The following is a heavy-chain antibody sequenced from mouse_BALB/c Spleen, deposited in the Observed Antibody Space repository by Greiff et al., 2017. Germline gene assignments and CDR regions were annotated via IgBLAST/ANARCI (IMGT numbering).Heavy chain of an antibody. CDR2: IWSGGST. Sequence: QVHVKQSGPGLVQPSQSLSITCTVSGFSLTSYGVHWVRQSPGKGLEWLGVIWSGGSTDYNAAFISRLSISKDNSKSQVFFKMNSLQANDTAIYYCARNYYGSSSSMDYWGQGTSVTVSS. J-gene: IGHJ4*01. V-gene: IGHV2-2*02. CDR1: GFSLTSYG. D-gene: IGHD1-1*01. CDR3: ARNYYGSSSSMDY.